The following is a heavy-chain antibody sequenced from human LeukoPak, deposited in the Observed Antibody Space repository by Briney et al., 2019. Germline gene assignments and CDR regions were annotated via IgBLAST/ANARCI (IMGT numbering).Heavy chain of an antibody. J-gene: IGHJ6*02. CDR1: GYTFTSYG. CDR3: AREVCYDFWKGYYYGMDV. CDR2: ISAYNGNT. D-gene: IGHD3-3*01. V-gene: IGHV1-18*01. Sequence: ASVKVSCTASGYTFTSYGISWVRQAPGQGREWMGWISAYNGNTNYAKKLQGRVTMTTDTSTSTAYMEMRSVISDETAVYYCAREVCYDFWKGYYYGMDVWGQETTVTVSS.